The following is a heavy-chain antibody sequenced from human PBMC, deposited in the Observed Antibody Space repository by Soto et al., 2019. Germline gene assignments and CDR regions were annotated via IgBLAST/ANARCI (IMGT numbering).Heavy chain of an antibody. D-gene: IGHD2-15*01. CDR3: ADRCSGGRCSPFDN. J-gene: IGHJ4*02. Sequence: EVQLLESGGGLVQPGGSLRLSFAASGFTFSSYAMGWVRQAPGKGLEWVSAVSAGGTSAYYAASVEGRFTISRDNSKNTLYLQMNSLRVEDTARYYCADRCSGGRCSPFDNWGQGTLVTVAS. CDR2: VSAGGTSA. V-gene: IGHV3-23*01. CDR1: GFTFSSYA.